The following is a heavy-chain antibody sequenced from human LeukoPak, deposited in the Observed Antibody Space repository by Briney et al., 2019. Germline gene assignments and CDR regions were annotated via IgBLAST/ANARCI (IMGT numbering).Heavy chain of an antibody. CDR1: GFTFSSYS. V-gene: IGHV3-21*01. J-gene: IGHJ4*02. D-gene: IGHD3-10*01. CDR3: ARAWEVRGVLAGY. Sequence: GGSLRLSCAASGFTFSSYSMNWVRQAPGKGLEWVSSISSSSSYIYYADSVKGRFTISRDNVKNSLYLQMNSLRAEDTAVYYCARAWEVRGVLAGYWGQGTLVTVSS. CDR2: ISSSSSYI.